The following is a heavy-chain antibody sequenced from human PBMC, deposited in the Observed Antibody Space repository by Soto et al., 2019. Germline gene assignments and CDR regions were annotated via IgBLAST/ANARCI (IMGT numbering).Heavy chain of an antibody. CDR2: IYYSGST. V-gene: IGHV4-59*08. CDR3: ARHVGFGRQWLSGEYFDY. CDR1: GGSISSYY. J-gene: IGHJ4*02. Sequence: PSETLSLTCTVSGGSISSYYWSWIRQPPGKGLEWIGYIYYSGSTNYNPSLKSRVTISVDTSKNQFSLKLSSVTAADTAVYYCARHVGFGRQWLSGEYFDYWGQGTLVTVSS. D-gene: IGHD6-19*01.